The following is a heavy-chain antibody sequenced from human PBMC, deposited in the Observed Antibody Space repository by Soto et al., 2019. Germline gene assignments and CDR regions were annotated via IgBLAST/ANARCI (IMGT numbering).Heavy chain of an antibody. V-gene: IGHV1-18*01. D-gene: IGHD2-15*01. J-gene: IGHJ3*02. CDR2: ISAYNGNT. Sequence: QVQLVQSGAEVKKPGASVKVSCKASGYTFTSYGISWVRQAPGQGLEWMGWISAYNGNTNYAQKRQGRVTMTTDPSTSTAYMELRSLRSDDTAVYYCASVPGYCSGGSCTHAFDIWGQGTMVTVSS. CDR3: ASVPGYCSGGSCTHAFDI. CDR1: GYTFTSYG.